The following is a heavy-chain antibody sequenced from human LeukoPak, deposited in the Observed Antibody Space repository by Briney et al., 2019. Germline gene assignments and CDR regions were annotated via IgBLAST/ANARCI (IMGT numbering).Heavy chain of an antibody. V-gene: IGHV1-69*13. J-gene: IGHJ5*02. CDR1: GGTFSSYA. CDR3: ARDHDCSGGSCYSWFDP. CDR2: IIPIFGTA. D-gene: IGHD2-15*01. Sequence: SVKVSCKASGGTFSSYAISWVRQASGQGREWMGGIIPIFGTANYAQKFQGRVTITADESTSTAYMELSSLRSEDTAVYYCARDHDCSGGSCYSWFDPWGQGTLVTLSS.